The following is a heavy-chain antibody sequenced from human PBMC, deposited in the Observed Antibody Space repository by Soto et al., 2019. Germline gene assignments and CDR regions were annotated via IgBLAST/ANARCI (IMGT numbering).Heavy chain of an antibody. D-gene: IGHD2-15*01. CDR1: GYTLSDFG. CDR2: INPYNDDT. CDR3: ARDYCSGGSCYGVDY. V-gene: IGHV1-18*01. J-gene: IGHJ4*02. Sequence: QVQLVQSGAEVKEPGASVKVSCKASGYTLSDFGISWVRQAPGQGLEWMGWINPYNDDTKYAQKFQDRVTMTTDTSTGTGYMEMRSLRSDDTAVYYCARDYCSGGSCYGVDYWGQGTLVTVSS.